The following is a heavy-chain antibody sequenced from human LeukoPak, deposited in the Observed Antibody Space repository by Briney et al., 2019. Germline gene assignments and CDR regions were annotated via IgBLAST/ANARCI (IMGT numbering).Heavy chain of an antibody. D-gene: IGHD6-13*01. CDR2: ISAYNGNT. V-gene: IGHV1-18*01. CDR1: GYTFTSYG. Sequence: ASVKVSCKASGYTFTSYGISWVRQAPGQGLEWMGWISAYNGNTNYAQKLQGRVTMTTDTSTSTAYMELRSLRSDDTAVYYCARVAHLVAAAGTMSWFDPWGQGTLATVSS. CDR3: ARVAHLVAAAGTMSWFDP. J-gene: IGHJ5*02.